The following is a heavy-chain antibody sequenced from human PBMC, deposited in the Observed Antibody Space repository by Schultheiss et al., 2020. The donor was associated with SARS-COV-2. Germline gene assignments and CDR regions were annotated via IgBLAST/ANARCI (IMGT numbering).Heavy chain of an antibody. CDR1: GGSISSGGYY. V-gene: IGHV4-31*01. Sequence: SETLSLTCTVSGGSISSGGYYWSWIRQHPGKGLEWIGYIYYSGSTYYNPSLKSLVTISVDTSKNQFSLKLSSVTAADTAVYYCARGKSSGPLTTSNWFDPWGQGTLVTVSS. D-gene: IGHD3-22*01. CDR3: ARGKSSGPLTTSNWFDP. CDR2: IYYSGST. J-gene: IGHJ5*02.